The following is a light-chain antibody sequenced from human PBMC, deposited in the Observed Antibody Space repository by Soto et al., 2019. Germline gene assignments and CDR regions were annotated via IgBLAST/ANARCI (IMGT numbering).Light chain of an antibody. CDR2: WAS. V-gene: IGKV4-1*01. CDR3: QQYYSTLT. CDR1: QRVLYSSDDKNY. Sequence: DIVMTQSPASLAVSLGEMATINCKSSQRVLYSSDDKNYLAWYQQKPGQPPQLIIYWASTRDSGVPDRFSGSGSEADLTLTISSLQAEDVAVYYCQQYYSTLTFGGGTKVEIK. J-gene: IGKJ4*01.